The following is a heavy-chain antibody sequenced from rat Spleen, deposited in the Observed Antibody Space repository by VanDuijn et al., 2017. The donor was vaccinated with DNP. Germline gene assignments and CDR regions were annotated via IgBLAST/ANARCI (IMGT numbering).Heavy chain of an antibody. D-gene: IGHD1-11*01. CDR1: GFSLTSYG. CDR3: SRYGEYTALDA. CDR2: ISSGGST. Sequence: QVQLKESGPGLVQPSQTLSLTCTVSGFSLTSYGVSWVRQPPGKGLEWIAAISSGGSTYYNSVLKSRLSISRDTSKSQVLLKMSSLQTEDTAIYYCSRYGEYTALDAWGQGTSVTVSS. J-gene: IGHJ4*01. V-gene: IGHV2S12*01.